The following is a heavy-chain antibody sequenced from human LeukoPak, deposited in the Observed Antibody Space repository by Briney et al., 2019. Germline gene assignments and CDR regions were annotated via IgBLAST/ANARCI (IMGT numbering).Heavy chain of an antibody. J-gene: IGHJ3*02. CDR2: ISAYNGNT. CDR3: ARDSLMIVTRSAFDI. CDR1: GYTFTSYG. Sequence: ASVEVSCKASGYTFTSYGISWVRQAPGQGLEWMGWISAYNGNTNYAQKLQGRVTMTTDTSTSTAYMELRSLRSDDTAVYYCARDSLMIVTRSAFDIWGQGTMVTVSS. V-gene: IGHV1-18*01. D-gene: IGHD3-22*01.